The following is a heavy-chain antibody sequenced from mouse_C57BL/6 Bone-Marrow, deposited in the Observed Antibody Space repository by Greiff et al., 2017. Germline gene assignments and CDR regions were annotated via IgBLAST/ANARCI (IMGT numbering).Heavy chain of an antibody. V-gene: IGHV1-63*01. CDR1: GYTFTNYW. J-gene: IGHJ3*01. D-gene: IGHD2-12*01. CDR2: IYPGGGYN. CDR3: TRWDNYDEGFAY. Sequence: QVQLKESGAELVRPGTSVKLSCKASGYTFTNYWIGWAKQRPGHGLEWIGDIYPGGGYNNYNEKFKGKVTLTADKSSSTAYMQFSSLTYEDSAIYDCTRWDNYDEGFAYWGQGTLVTVSA.